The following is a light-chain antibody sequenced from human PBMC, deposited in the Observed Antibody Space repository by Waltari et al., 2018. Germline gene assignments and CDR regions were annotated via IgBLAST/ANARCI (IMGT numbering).Light chain of an antibody. Sequence: QLVLTQSPSASASLGASVKLTCTLSSGPSSNIVAWLQQQPGKGPRFLMKVNSDGSPTKGDEIPDRFSGSSSGAERYLTISNVQSEDEAEYFCETGGHGTWVFGGGTKLNVL. CDR2: VNSDGSP. CDR3: ETGGHGTWV. CDR1: SGPSSNI. J-gene: IGLJ3*02. V-gene: IGLV4-69*01.